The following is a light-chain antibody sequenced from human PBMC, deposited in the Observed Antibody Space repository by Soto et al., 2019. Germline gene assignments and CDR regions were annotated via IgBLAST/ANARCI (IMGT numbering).Light chain of an antibody. V-gene: IGKV3-15*01. CDR2: GAS. J-gene: IGKJ1*01. Sequence: EKVMTQSPATLSVSPGERATLSCRASQSVSSNLAWYQQKPGQAPRLLIYGASTRATGIPARFSGSGSGTEFTLTISSLQSEDFAVYSCQQYNNWPPTFGQGTKVDIK. CDR3: QQYNNWPPT. CDR1: QSVSSN.